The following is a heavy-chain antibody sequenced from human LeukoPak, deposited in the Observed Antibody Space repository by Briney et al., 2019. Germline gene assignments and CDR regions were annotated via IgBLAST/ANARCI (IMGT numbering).Heavy chain of an antibody. Sequence: GGSLRLSCAASGFTFSSYSMNWVRQAPGKGLEWVSGISGSGDSTYYADSVKGRFTISRDNSKNTLYLQMNSLRAEDTAVYYCARGPRFAIRLIVVVAKGHFDYWGQGTLVTVSS. CDR2: ISGSGDST. D-gene: IGHD3-22*01. J-gene: IGHJ4*02. V-gene: IGHV3-23*01. CDR1: GFTFSSYS. CDR3: ARGPRFAIRLIVVVAKGHFDY.